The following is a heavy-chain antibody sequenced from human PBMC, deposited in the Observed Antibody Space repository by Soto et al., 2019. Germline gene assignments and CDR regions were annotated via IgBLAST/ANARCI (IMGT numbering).Heavy chain of an antibody. V-gene: IGHV4-39*01. CDR3: ARLSWGITGTPGRRVGWFDP. CDR1: GGSITSTGSY. Sequence: QLQLQESGPGLVKPSETLSLTCTVSGGSITSTGSYWGWVRQAPGRGLEWIGTLSFTGSPSYNPSLKNRVTISVDTPKKQLSLRLDSVSAADTALYYCARLSWGITGTPGRRVGWFDPWGQGTLVTVSS. CDR2: LSFTGSP. D-gene: IGHD1-20*01. J-gene: IGHJ5*02.